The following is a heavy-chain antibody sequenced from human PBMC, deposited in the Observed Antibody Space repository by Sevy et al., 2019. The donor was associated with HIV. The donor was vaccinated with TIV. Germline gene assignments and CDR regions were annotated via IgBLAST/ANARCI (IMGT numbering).Heavy chain of an antibody. Sequence: GGSLRLSCVASGFTFNMYWMTWVRQAPGKGLEWVANIKEDGSERNYLDSVKGRLTCSRDKAKESLYVQIKSLRAEDTGVYYCARHCSGGSCYSLLPHYYYGMDVWGQGTTVTVSS. CDR2: IKEDGSER. J-gene: IGHJ6*02. CDR1: GFTFNMYW. D-gene: IGHD2-15*01. CDR3: ARHCSGGSCYSLLPHYYYGMDV. V-gene: IGHV3-7*01.